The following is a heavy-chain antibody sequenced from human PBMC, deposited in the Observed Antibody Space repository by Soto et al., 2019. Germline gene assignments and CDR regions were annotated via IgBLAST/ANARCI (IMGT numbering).Heavy chain of an antibody. CDR2: ISYDGSNK. CDR1: GFTFSSYG. V-gene: IGHV3-30*18. Sequence: QVQLVESGGGVVQPGRSLRLSCAASGFTFSSYGMHWVRQAPGKGLEWVAVISYDGSNKYYADSVKGRFTISRDNSKNTLYLQMNSLRAEDTAVYYCAKDRGGSSWYYFDYWGQGPLVTVSS. J-gene: IGHJ4*02. CDR3: AKDRGGSSWYYFDY. D-gene: IGHD6-13*01.